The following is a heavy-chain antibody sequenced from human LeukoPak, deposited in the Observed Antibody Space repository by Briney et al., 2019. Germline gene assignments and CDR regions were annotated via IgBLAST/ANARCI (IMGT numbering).Heavy chain of an antibody. V-gene: IGHV1-24*01. D-gene: IGHD3-22*01. CDR3: ATNYYDSSGYSDY. CDR2: FDPEDGET. J-gene: IGHJ4*02. CDR1: GYTLTELS. Sequence: ASVKVSCKVSGYTLTELSMHWVRQAPGKGLEGMGGFDPEDGETIYAQKFQGRVTMTEDTSTDTAYMELSSLRSEDTAVYYCATNYYDSSGYSDYWGQGTLVTVSS.